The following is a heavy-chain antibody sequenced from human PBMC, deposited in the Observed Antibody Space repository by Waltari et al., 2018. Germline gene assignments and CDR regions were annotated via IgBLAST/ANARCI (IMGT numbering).Heavy chain of an antibody. CDR2: ISRSSSTK. V-gene: IGHV3-48*04. J-gene: IGHJ3*01. CDR3: ARDVRGYYYP. CDR1: GFTFSSYS. Sequence: EVQLVESGGGLVQPGGSLRLSCAASGFTFSSYSMNWVRQAPGKGLEWVSYISRSSSTKYYADPGKGRFTISRDNAKNSLYLQMNSLRAEDTAVYYCARDVRGYYYPWGQGTMVTVSS. D-gene: IGHD3-10*01.